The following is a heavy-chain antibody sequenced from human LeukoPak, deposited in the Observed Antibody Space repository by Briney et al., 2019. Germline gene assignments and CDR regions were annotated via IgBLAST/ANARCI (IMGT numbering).Heavy chain of an antibody. Sequence: GGSLRLSCAASGFTFSSYDMHWVRQATGKGLEWVSAIGTAGDTYYPGSVKGRFTISRENAKNSLYLQMNSLRAEDTAVYYCAKMYGGTYIGNWGQGTLVTVSA. CDR1: GFTFSSYD. CDR2: IGTAGDT. J-gene: IGHJ4*02. CDR3: AKMYGGTYIGN. V-gene: IGHV3-13*01. D-gene: IGHD1-26*01.